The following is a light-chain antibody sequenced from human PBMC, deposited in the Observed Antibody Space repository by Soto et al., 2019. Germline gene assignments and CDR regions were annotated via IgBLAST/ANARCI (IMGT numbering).Light chain of an antibody. CDR3: QQYNSYPFT. CDR1: QSISSW. V-gene: IGKV1-5*01. J-gene: IGKJ3*01. CDR2: DAS. Sequence: DIQMTQSPSTLSASVGDRVTITCRASQSISSWLAWYQQKLGKAPNLLIYDASSLETEVPSRFSGRGSGTEFTLTISGLQPDDFATYYCQQYNSYPFTFGPGTTVDI.